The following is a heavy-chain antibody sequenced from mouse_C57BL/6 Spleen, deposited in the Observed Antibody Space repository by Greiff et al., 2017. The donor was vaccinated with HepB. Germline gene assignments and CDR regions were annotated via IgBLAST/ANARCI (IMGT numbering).Heavy chain of an antibody. V-gene: IGHV1-80*01. D-gene: IGHD2-13*01. CDR1: GYAFSSYW. CDR2: FYPGDGDT. CDR3: ARVTTERDFDY. J-gene: IGHJ2*01. Sequence: QVQLKQSGAELVKPGASVKISCKASGYAFSSYWMNWVKQRPGKGLEWIGQFYPGDGDTNYNGKFKGKATLTADKSSSTAYMQLSSLTSEDSAVYFCARVTTERDFDYWGQGTTLTVSS.